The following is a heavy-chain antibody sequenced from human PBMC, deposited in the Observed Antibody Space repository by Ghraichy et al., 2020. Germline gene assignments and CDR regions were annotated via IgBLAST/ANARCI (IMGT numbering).Heavy chain of an antibody. Sequence: SETLSLTCTVSGGSISSHYWSWIRQPPGKGLEWIGYVDYRGSTNYNPSLKSRVTLSGDTSKNQFSLKLSSVTAADTAVYYCASHAPILRYGMDVWGPGTTVTVSS. CDR3: ASHAPILRYGMDV. J-gene: IGHJ6*02. CDR2: VDYRGST. CDR1: GGSISSHY. V-gene: IGHV4-59*11.